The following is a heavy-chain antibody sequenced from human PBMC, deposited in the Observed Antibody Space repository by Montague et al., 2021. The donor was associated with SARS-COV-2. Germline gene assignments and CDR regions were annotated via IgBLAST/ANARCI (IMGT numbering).Heavy chain of an antibody. CDR2: IYYSGST. CDR1: GGSLSSDY. V-gene: IGHV4-59*01. CDR3: AGERQDNWFDA. D-gene: IGHD2-15*01. Sequence: SETLSLTCTVSGGSLSSDYWSWIRQPPGKGLEWIGHIYYSGSTNYNPSLKSRVTLSVDTSKNQFSLKVYSVTAADTAVYYCAGERQDNWFDAWGQGTLVTVSS. J-gene: IGHJ5*02.